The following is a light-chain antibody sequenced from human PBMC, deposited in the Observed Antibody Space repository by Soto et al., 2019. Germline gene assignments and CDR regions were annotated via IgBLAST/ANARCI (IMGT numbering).Light chain of an antibody. J-gene: IGLJ1*01. Sequence: QSVLTQPASVSGSPGQSITISCTGTSSDVGSYNLVSWYQQHPGKAPKLMIYEVSKRPSGVSNRFSGSKSDNTASLTISGLQAEDEADYYCCSYAGSSTFEVFGTGTKVTVL. CDR1: SSDVGSYNL. CDR3: CSYAGSSTFEV. V-gene: IGLV2-23*02. CDR2: EVS.